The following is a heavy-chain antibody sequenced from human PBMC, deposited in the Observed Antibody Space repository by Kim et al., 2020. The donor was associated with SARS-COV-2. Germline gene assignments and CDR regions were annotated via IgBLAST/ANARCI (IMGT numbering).Heavy chain of an antibody. Sequence: ASVKVSCKVSGYTLTELSMHWVRQAPGKGLEWMGGFDPEDGETIYAQKFQGRVTMTEDTSTDTAYMELSSLRSEDTAVYYCATDHGARYYYGIFQHWGQGTLVTVSS. CDR1: GYTLTELS. V-gene: IGHV1-24*01. J-gene: IGHJ1*01. D-gene: IGHD3-10*01. CDR2: FDPEDGET. CDR3: ATDHGARYYYGIFQH.